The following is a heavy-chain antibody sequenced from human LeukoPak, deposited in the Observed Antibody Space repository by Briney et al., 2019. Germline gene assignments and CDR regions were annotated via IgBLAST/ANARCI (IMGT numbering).Heavy chain of an antibody. CDR2: INPNSGGT. CDR1: GYTFTGYY. CDR3: ARVPYSGYDYYFDY. J-gene: IGHJ4*02. V-gene: IGHV1-2*02. Sequence: ASVKVSCKASGYTFTGYYMHWVRQAPGQGLEWMGWINPNSGGTNYAQKFQGRVTMTRVTSISTAYMELSRLRSDDTAVYYCARVPYSGYDYYFDYWGQGTLVTVSS. D-gene: IGHD5-12*01.